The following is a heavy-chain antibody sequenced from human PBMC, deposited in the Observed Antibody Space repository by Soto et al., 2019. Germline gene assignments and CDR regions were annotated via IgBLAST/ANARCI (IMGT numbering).Heavy chain of an antibody. CDR2: IYYSGST. CDR1: GGSVSSGSYY. D-gene: IGHD2-2*01. V-gene: IGHV4-61*01. Sequence: SETLSLTCTVSGGSVSSGSYYWSWIRQPPGKGLEWIGYIYYSGSTNYNPSLKSRVTISADTSKNQFSLKLSSVTAADTAVYYCARDVWGCSSTSCSYGMDVWGQGTTGTVSS. CDR3: ARDVWGCSSTSCSYGMDV. J-gene: IGHJ6*02.